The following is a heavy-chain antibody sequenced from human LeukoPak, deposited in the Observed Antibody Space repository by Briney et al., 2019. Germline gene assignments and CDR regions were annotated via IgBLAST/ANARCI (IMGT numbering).Heavy chain of an antibody. D-gene: IGHD3-22*01. CDR2: IRYDGSNK. V-gene: IGHV3-30*02. CDR3: VGVVVITPY. Sequence: GGSLRLSCVASGFTFSTNGMHWVRQAPGKGLEWVALIRYDGSNKDYADSVKGRFIVSRDNSENTLYMQMKSLRVEDTAVYYCVGVVVITPYWGQGTLVTVSS. J-gene: IGHJ4*02. CDR1: GFTFSTNG.